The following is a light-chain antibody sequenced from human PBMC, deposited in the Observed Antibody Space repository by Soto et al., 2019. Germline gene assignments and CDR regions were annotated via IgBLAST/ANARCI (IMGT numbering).Light chain of an antibody. CDR3: QQCATPPLT. CDR1: QSVSKNF. V-gene: IGKV3-20*01. Sequence: EIVLTQSPGTLSLSPGERATLSCRASQSVSKNFLAWYQHKPGQAPRLLIDDASNRATGIPDRFSGSGSGTEFTLTISSLEPEDSAVYYCQQCATPPLTFGQGTKVEIK. J-gene: IGKJ1*01. CDR2: DAS.